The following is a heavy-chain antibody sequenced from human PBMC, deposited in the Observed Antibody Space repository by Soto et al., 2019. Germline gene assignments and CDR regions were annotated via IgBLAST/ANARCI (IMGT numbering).Heavy chain of an antibody. J-gene: IGHJ3*01. CDR3: ARFFGNAFDV. CDR1: GGSISTDSYN. D-gene: IGHD3-3*01. V-gene: IGHV4-39*02. CDR2: IYYDGTP. Sequence: QLQLQESGPGLVKPSETLSLTCSVSGGSISTDSYNWDWIRQSPGKGLEWIGTIYYDGTPSYNPSLKSHVTISVDTSRNHFSLKVKSVNAADTAMYYCARFFGNAFDVWGQGTMVKVSS.